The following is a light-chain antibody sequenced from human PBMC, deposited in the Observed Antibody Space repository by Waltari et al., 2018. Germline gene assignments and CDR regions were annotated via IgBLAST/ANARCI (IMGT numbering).Light chain of an antibody. V-gene: IGLV2-11*01. Sequence: QSALTQPRSVSGSPGQSVTISCTGTSSHVGVYNYVSWYQQHPGKAPNLMIYDCSKRPSGVPDRFSGSKSGNTAALTISGLQAEDEADYYCCSYAGNYAYVFGTGTKVTVL. J-gene: IGLJ1*01. CDR3: CSYAGNYAYV. CDR2: DCS. CDR1: SSHVGVYNY.